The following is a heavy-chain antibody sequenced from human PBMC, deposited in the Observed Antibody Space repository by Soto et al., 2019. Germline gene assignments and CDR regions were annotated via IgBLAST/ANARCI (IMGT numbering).Heavy chain of an antibody. D-gene: IGHD2-15*01. CDR1: GYTFTGYY. V-gene: IGHV1-2*02. CDR2: INPNSGGT. Sequence: ASVKVSCKASGYTFTGYYMHWVRQAPGQGLEWVGWINPNSGGTNYAQKFQGRVTMTRDTSISTAYMELSRLRSDDTAVYYCAREAYCSGGRCYRTQFDYWGQGTLVTVSS. CDR3: AREAYCSGGRCYRTQFDY. J-gene: IGHJ4*02.